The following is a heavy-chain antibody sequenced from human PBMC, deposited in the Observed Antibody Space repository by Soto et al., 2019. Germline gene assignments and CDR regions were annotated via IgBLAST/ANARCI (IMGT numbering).Heavy chain of an antibody. D-gene: IGHD1-1*01. CDR2: IYLSGTT. J-gene: IGHJ3*02. CDR1: GGSISSFY. V-gene: IGHV4-4*07. CDR3: ATSHTTSSTGTSDI. Sequence: SETLSLTCTVSGGSISSFYWHWIRQSAGKGLEWIGRIYLSGTTTYNPSLQSRVTMSVDTSKNQFSLKLSSLTAADTAVYYCATSHTTSSTGTSDIWGQGTIVAVSS.